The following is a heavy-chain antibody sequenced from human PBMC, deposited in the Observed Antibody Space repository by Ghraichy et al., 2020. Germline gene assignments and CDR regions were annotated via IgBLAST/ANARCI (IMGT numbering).Heavy chain of an antibody. V-gene: IGHV4-34*01. D-gene: IGHD3-10*01. Sequence: SETLSLTCAVYGGSFSGYYWSWIRQPPGKGLEWIGEINHSGSTNYNPSLKSRVTISVDTSKNQFSLKLSSVTAADTAVYYCARGRKRYYYGSGSYYDYWGQGTLVTVSS. J-gene: IGHJ4*02. CDR3: ARGRKRYYYGSGSYYDY. CDR2: INHSGST. CDR1: GGSFSGYY.